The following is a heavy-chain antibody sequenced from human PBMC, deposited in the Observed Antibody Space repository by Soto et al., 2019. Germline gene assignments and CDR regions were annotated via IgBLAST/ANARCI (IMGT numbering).Heavy chain of an antibody. CDR2: IDPSDSYT. V-gene: IGHV5-10-1*01. Sequence: PGESLKISCKGSGYSFTSYWISWVRQMPGKGLEWMGRIDPSDSYTNYSPSFQGHVTISADKSISTAYLQWSSLKASDTAMYYCARDYYGSGSYFGYYYYYYGMDVWGQGTTVTVSS. CDR1: GYSFTSYW. CDR3: ARDYYGSGSYFGYYYYYYGMDV. J-gene: IGHJ6*02. D-gene: IGHD3-10*01.